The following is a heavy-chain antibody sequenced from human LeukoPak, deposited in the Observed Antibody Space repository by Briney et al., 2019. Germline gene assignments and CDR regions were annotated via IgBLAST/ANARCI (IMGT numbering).Heavy chain of an antibody. D-gene: IGHD3-3*01. Sequence: PSETLSLTCTVSGDSISGHYWSWIRQPAGKGLEWIGRIYNNENTNYNPSLKSRVTMSVDTSKDQFSLKLSSVTAADTAVYFCARGSGLTAFDIWGQGTVVTVSS. CDR3: ARGSGLTAFDI. V-gene: IGHV4-4*07. CDR1: GDSISGHY. CDR2: IYNNENT. J-gene: IGHJ3*02.